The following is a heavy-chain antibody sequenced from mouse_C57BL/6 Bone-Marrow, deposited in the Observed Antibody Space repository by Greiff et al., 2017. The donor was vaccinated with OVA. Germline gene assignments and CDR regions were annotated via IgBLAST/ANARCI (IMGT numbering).Heavy chain of an antibody. CDR3: AANSTVREGAFDY. Sequence: QVQLQQPGAELVKPGASVKLSCKASGYTFTSYWMQWVKQRPGQGLEWIGEIDPSDSYTNYNQKFKGKATLTVDTSSSTAYMQLSSLTSEDTAVYYCAANSTVREGAFDYWGQGTTLTVSS. J-gene: IGHJ2*01. CDR1: GYTFTSYW. CDR2: IDPSDSYT. D-gene: IGHD1-1*01. V-gene: IGHV1-50*01.